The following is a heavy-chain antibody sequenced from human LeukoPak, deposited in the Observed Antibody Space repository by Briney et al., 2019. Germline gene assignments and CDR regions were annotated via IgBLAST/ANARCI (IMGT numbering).Heavy chain of an antibody. CDR1: GYTFTGCF. J-gene: IGHJ4*02. V-gene: IGHV1-2*02. Sequence: ASVKVSSKASGYTFTGCFIHYVRQAPGQGLEWMEWIDPNSDNIRYSETFKDRVTMTRDTSTNTAYMELSWLRSDDTAVYYCARSAYNYGYVYFDHWGQGTLVIVSS. CDR3: ARSAYNYGYVYFDH. CDR2: IDPNSDNI. D-gene: IGHD5-18*01.